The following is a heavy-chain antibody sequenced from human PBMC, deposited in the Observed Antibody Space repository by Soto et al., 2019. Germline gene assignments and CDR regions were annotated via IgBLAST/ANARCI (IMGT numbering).Heavy chain of an antibody. CDR3: ARSLLDEYSSSWRSAYYGMDV. D-gene: IGHD2-2*01. CDR2: INPNSGGT. Sequence: QVQLVQSGAEVKKPGASVKVSCKASGFTFSAYYIYWVRQAPGQGLELIGWINPNSGGTNNAQKFQGRVTMTRDKSTSIVYMELSALISDDTAVYFCARSLLDEYSSSWRSAYYGMDVWGQGTTVTVSS. CDR1: GFTFSAYY. V-gene: IGHV1-2*02. J-gene: IGHJ6*02.